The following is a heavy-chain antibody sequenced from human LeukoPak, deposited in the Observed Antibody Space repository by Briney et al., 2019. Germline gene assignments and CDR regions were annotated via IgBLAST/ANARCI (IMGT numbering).Heavy chain of an antibody. CDR1: GGTFSSYA. CDR3: AREHRLYGSSWS. J-gene: IGHJ5*02. D-gene: IGHD6-13*01. CDR2: IIPILGIA. Sequence: ASVKVSCKASGGTFSSYAISWVRQAPGQGLEWMGRIIPILGIANYAQKFQGRVTITADKSTSTAYMELSSLRSEDTAVYYCAREHRLYGSSWSWGQGTLVTVSS. V-gene: IGHV1-69*04.